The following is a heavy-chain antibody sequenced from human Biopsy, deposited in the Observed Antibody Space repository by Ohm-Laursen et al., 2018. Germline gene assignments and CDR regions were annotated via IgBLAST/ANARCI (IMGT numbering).Heavy chain of an antibody. CDR1: GGSINSYY. Sequence: SETLSLTCSVSGGSINSYYWTWIRQPPGKGLEWIGHVYNGGITNYNPSLKSRVTISKDTSKNQFSLQVNSVTAADTAVYYCARTPRDSFWSGSYKRGLWFDPWGQGTLVIVSS. V-gene: IGHV4-59*01. D-gene: IGHD3-3*01. CDR3: ARTPRDSFWSGSYKRGLWFDP. CDR2: VYNGGIT. J-gene: IGHJ5*02.